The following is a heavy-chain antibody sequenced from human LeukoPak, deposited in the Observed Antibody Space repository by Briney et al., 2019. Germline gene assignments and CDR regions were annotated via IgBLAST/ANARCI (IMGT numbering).Heavy chain of an antibody. V-gene: IGHV1-69-2*01. CDR1: GYTFTNSY. CDR2: VDPEDGKT. D-gene: IGHD1-14*01. J-gene: IGHJ4*02. Sequence: GASVKVSCKASGYTFTNSYMHWVQQAPGKGLEWMGRVDPEDGKTIYAEKFQGRVTINADTSTDTAYMELSSLISEDTAVYYCTTSFTTSPRGGYWGQGTLVTVSS. CDR3: TTSFTTSPRGGY.